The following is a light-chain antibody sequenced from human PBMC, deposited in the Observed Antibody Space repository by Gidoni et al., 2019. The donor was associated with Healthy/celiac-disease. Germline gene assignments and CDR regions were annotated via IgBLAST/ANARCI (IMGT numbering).Light chain of an antibody. J-gene: IGKJ1*01. CDR3: QQYHNWPQT. CDR2: GAS. V-gene: IGKV3-15*01. Sequence: EIVMTQSPATLSVSPGERATLSCRASQSVSSNLAWYQQKPGQAPRLLIYGASTRATGIPARFSGSGSGTEFTLTINSLQSEDFALYYCQQYHNWPQTFGQGTKVEIK. CDR1: QSVSSN.